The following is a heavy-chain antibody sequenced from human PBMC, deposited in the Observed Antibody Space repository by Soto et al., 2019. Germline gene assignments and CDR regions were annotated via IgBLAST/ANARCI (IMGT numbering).Heavy chain of an antibody. CDR1: GYTFTSYG. Sequence: ASVKVSCKASGYTFTSYGISWVRQAPGQGLERMGWISAYHGNTNYAQKLQGRVTMTTDTSTSTAYMELRRLRSDDTAVHYRAGQHLRGRDVDYWGQGTRVTVAS. D-gene: IGHD3-3*02. CDR2: ISAYHGNT. V-gene: IGHV1-18*01. J-gene: IGHJ4*02. CDR3: AGQHLRGRDVDY.